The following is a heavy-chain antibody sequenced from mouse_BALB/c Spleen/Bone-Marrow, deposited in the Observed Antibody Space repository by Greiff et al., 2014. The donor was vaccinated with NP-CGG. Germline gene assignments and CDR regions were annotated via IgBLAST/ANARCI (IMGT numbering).Heavy chain of an antibody. CDR1: GYTFTSYV. CDR3: AREGGYYGSLYAMDY. Sequence: VQLQQSGPELVKPGASVKMSCKASGYTFTSYVMHWVKQKPGQGLEWIGYINPYNDGTKYNEKFKGKATLTSDKSSSTAYMELSSLPSEDSAVYYCAREGGYYGSLYAMDYWGQGTSVTVSS. J-gene: IGHJ4*01. CDR2: INPYNDGT. V-gene: IGHV1-14*01. D-gene: IGHD1-1*01.